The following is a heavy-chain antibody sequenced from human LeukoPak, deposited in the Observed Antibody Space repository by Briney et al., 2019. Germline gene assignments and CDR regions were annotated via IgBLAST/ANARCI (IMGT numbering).Heavy chain of an antibody. CDR2: ISAYNGNT. J-gene: IGHJ3*02. CDR3: ATPSLMITFGGVIAPDAFDI. Sequence: ASVKVSCKASGYTFTSYGISWVRQAPGQGLEWMGWISAYNGNTNYAQKLQGRVTMTTDTSTSTAYMELRSLRSDDTAVYYCATPSLMITFGGVIAPDAFDIWGQGTMVTVSS. D-gene: IGHD3-16*02. CDR1: GYTFTSYG. V-gene: IGHV1-18*01.